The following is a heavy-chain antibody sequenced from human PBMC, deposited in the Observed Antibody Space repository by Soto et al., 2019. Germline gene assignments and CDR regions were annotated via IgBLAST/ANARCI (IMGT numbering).Heavy chain of an antibody. V-gene: IGHV4-30-4*01. Sequence: SETLSLTCTVSGGSISSGDYYWSWIRQPPGKGLEWIGYIYYSGSTYYNPSLKSRVTISVDTSKNQFSLKLSSVTAADTAVYYCAREVVAATRAPLNWFDPWGQGTLVTVSS. CDR1: GGSISSGDYY. J-gene: IGHJ5*02. CDR3: AREVVAATRAPLNWFDP. CDR2: IYYSGST. D-gene: IGHD2-15*01.